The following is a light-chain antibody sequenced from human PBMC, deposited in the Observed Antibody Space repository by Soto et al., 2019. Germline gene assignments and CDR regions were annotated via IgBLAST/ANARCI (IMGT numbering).Light chain of an antibody. J-gene: IGKJ1*01. Sequence: DIQMPQSPSTLSASVGDRVTITCRASQSISSRLAWYQQKPGKAPKLLIYDASSLESGVPSRFSGSGSGTEFTLTISSLQPDDFATYYCQQYNSYQWTFGQGTKVEIK. CDR3: QQYNSYQWT. CDR1: QSISSR. CDR2: DAS. V-gene: IGKV1-5*01.